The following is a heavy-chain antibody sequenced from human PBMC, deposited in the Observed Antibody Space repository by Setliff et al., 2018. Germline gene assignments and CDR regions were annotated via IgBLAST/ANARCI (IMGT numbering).Heavy chain of an antibody. CDR1: GYTFSSYA. CDR3: ARASRYGTIKYRGDYYMDV. CDR2: INTNTGNP. Sequence: GASVKVSCKASGYTFSSYAVNWVRQAPGQGLEWVGWINTNTGNPSYAQGFTGRFVFSLDTSVSTAYLQISSLKGEDTGVYYCARASRYGTIKYRGDYYMDVWGKGTTVTVSS. D-gene: IGHD5-12*01. V-gene: IGHV7-4-1*02. J-gene: IGHJ6*03.